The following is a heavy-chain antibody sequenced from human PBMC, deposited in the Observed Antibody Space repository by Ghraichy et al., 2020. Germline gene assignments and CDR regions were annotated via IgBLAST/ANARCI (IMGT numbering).Heavy chain of an antibody. D-gene: IGHD3-9*01. CDR1: GGSISSYY. CDR3: ARTADYDILTGYGY. Sequence: SETLSLTCTVSGGSISSYYWSWIRQPPGKGLEWIGYIYSSGSTNYNPSLKSRVTISVDTSKTQLSLKLSSVTAADTAVYYCARTADYDILTGYGYWGQGTLVTVSP. V-gene: IGHV4-59*08. J-gene: IGHJ4*02. CDR2: IYSSGST.